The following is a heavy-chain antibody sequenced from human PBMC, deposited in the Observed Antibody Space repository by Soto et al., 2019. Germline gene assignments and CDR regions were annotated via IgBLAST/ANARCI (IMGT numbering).Heavy chain of an antibody. CDR2: LSYDGRNK. Sequence: GGSLRLSCAVSGFIFSSYGMHWVRQAPGKGLEWVTVLSYDGRNKFYADSVKGRFTISRDNSKNTLYLQMNSLRTEDTAVYYCARGVVIRRTITVDYWGQGPLVTLSS. D-gene: IGHD3-22*01. CDR1: GFIFSSYG. V-gene: IGHV3-30*03. J-gene: IGHJ4*02. CDR3: ARGVVIRRTITVDY.